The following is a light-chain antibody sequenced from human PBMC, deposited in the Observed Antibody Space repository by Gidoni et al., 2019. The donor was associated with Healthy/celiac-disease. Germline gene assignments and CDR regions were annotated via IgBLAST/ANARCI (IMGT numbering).Light chain of an antibody. CDR2: GAS. V-gene: IGKV3-20*01. Sequence: ERVLTPSPGTLSLSPGERATLSCRASQAVSNSYLAWYVQKPGQAPRLLIYGASNRATGTPDRFSGSGSGTDFTLTISRLEPEDFATYYCQQYGSSSGAFGEXTKVEIK. CDR1: QAVSNSY. CDR3: QQYGSSSGA. J-gene: IGKJ4*01.